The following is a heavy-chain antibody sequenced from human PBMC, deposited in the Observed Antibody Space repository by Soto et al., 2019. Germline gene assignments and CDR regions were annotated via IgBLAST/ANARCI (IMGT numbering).Heavy chain of an antibody. V-gene: IGHV5-51*01. CDR3: ARQGTSMGDFDY. J-gene: IGHJ4*02. CDR1: GYSFNTYW. CDR2: INPGDSDI. Sequence: EVQLVQSGAEVKKPGESLKISCQGSGYSFNTYWIAWVRQMPGKGLEWIGIINPGDSDIKYSPSFRGQVIISADKSISTAYLQWSRLKAPDTAMYYCARQGTSMGDFDYCGQGTLVTVSS. D-gene: IGHD5-18*01.